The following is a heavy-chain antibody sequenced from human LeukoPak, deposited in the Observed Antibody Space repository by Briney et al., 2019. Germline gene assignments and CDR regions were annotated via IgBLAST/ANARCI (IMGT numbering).Heavy chain of an antibody. CDR2: INPSSGRT. D-gene: IGHD7-27*01. Sequence: VASVKVSCKASGYTFTSYYMNWVRQAPGQGLEWMGIINPSSGRTTYAQKFQGRVTMTTDTSTSTAYMELRSLRSDDTALYFCARDWGSIKVIADYWGQGTLVTVSS. CDR3: ARDWGSIKVIADY. V-gene: IGHV1-46*01. CDR1: GYTFTSYY. J-gene: IGHJ4*02.